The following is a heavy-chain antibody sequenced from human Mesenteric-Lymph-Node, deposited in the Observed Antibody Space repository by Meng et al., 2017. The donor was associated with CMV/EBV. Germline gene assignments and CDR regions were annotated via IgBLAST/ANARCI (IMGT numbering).Heavy chain of an antibody. CDR1: GGSISSSSYY. J-gene: IGHJ5*02. D-gene: IGHD3-10*01. V-gene: IGHV4-39*01. Sequence: QLQLQESGPVLVKPSETLSLPCTFSGGSISSSSYYWGWIRQPPGKGLEWIGSIYYSGSTYYNPSLKSRVTISVDTSKNQFSLKLSSVTAADTAVYYCARPHYYGSGSSPWFDPWGQGTLVTVSS. CDR2: IYYSGST. CDR3: ARPHYYGSGSSPWFDP.